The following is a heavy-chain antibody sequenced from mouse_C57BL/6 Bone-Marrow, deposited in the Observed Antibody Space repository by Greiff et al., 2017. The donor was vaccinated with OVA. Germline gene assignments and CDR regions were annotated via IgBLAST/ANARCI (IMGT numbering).Heavy chain of an antibody. D-gene: IGHD2-1*01. CDR2: ILPGSGST. V-gene: IGHV1-9*01. J-gene: IGHJ1*03. CDR3: AGGRGNYGGYWYFDV. Sequence: VKLVESGAELMKPGASVKLSCKATGYTFTGYWIEWVKQRPGHGLEWIGEILPGSGSTNYNEKFKGKATFTADTSSHTAYMQLSSLTTEDSATDYCAGGRGNYGGYWYFDVWGTGTTVTVSS. CDR1: GYTFTGYW.